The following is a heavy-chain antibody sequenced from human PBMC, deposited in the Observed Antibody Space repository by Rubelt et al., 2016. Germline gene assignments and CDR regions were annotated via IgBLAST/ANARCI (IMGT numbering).Heavy chain of an antibody. CDR1: GGSISSGSYY. V-gene: IGHV4-39*07. D-gene: IGHD3-9*01. CDR3: ARHVPQRYFDL. CDR2: IYYSVST. Sequence: QVQLQESGPGLVKPSQTLSLTCTVSGGSISSGSYYWGWIRQPPGKGLEWIGRIYYSVSTYYNPSLKSRFTISVDTSKNQISLKLSSMTAADTALYYCARHVPQRYFDLWGRGTLVTVSS. J-gene: IGHJ2*01.